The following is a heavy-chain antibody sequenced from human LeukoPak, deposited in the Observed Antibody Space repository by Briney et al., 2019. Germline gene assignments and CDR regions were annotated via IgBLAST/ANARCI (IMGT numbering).Heavy chain of an antibody. CDR2: IRYDGSNE. Sequence: PGGSLRLSCAVSGFTFSSYGMHWVRQAPGKGLKWVAFIRYDGSNEYYADSVKGQFTISRDNSKNTLYLQMNSLRAEDTAVYYCAKDSSNWAFDYWGQGTLVTVSS. D-gene: IGHD6-13*01. CDR1: GFTFSSYG. V-gene: IGHV3-30*02. J-gene: IGHJ4*02. CDR3: AKDSSNWAFDY.